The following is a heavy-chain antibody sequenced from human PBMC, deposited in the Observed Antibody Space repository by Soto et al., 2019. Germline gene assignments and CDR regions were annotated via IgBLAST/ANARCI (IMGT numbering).Heavy chain of an antibody. J-gene: IGHJ4*02. V-gene: IGHV3-23*01. CDR1: GFTFSSYA. CDR2: ISGSGGST. Sequence: VGSLRLSCAASGFTFSSYAMSWVRQAPGKGLEWVSAISGSGGSTYYADSVKGRFTISRDNSKNTLYLQMNSLRAEDTAVYYCAKDQVQWAAAAPDAYFDYWGQGTLVTVSS. D-gene: IGHD6-13*01. CDR3: AKDQVQWAAAAPDAYFDY.